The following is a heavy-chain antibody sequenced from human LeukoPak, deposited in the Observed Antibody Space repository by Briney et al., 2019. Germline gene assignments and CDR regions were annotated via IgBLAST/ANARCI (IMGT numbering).Heavy chain of an antibody. J-gene: IGHJ4*02. D-gene: IGHD3-10*01. Sequence: ASVKVSCKASGGTFSSYAISGVRQAPGQGLEWMGKIIPIFGTANYAQKLQGRVTITTDESTSTAYMEVRSLRSEDTAVYYCGRAGSGSYYIFDYWGQGTLVTVSS. CDR3: GRAGSGSYYIFDY. CDR1: GGTFSSYA. CDR2: IIPIFGTA. V-gene: IGHV1-69*05.